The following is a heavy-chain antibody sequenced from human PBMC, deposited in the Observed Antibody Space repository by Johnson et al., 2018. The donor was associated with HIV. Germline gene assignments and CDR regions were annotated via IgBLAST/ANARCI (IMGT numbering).Heavy chain of an antibody. J-gene: IGHJ3*02. CDR1: GFTFDDYG. CDR3: AKPGYSSGYSLQVCAFDI. Sequence: VQLVESGGGLVRPGGSLRLSCAASGFTFDDYGMTWVRQAPGKGLEWVSTINWNGGTTGYADSVRGRFTITRDNAKNSLYLQMNSLRADDTAVYYCAKPGYSSGYSLQVCAFDIWGQGTMVTVSS. CDR2: INWNGGTT. V-gene: IGHV3-20*04. D-gene: IGHD3-22*01.